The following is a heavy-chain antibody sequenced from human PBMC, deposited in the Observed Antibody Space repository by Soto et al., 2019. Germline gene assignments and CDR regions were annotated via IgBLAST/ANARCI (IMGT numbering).Heavy chain of an antibody. D-gene: IGHD3-16*01. CDR2: IYYIGNT. V-gene: IGHV4-59*12. CDR3: ARDDMEGDPGV. CDR1: GGSISNYY. Sequence: SETLSLTCTVSGGSISNYYWSWIRQPPGKGLEWIGYIYYIGNTYYNPSLKSRVTISVDTSKNQFSLKLSSVTAADTAVYYCARDDMEGDPGVWGQGILVTVSS. J-gene: IGHJ4*02.